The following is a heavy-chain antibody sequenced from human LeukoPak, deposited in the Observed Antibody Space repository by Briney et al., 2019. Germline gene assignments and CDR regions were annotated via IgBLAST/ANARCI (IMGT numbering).Heavy chain of an antibody. Sequence: PSETLSLTCAVSGGSISSSNWWSWVRQPPGKGLELIGEIYHSGSTNYYPSLESRVTMSLDKSKNQFSLNLRSVTAADTAVYYCARSRPEGYYDSSGYPPLDYWGQGTLVTVSS. D-gene: IGHD3-22*01. V-gene: IGHV4-4*02. J-gene: IGHJ4*02. CDR2: IYHSGST. CDR3: ARSRPEGYYDSSGYPPLDY. CDR1: GGSISSSNW.